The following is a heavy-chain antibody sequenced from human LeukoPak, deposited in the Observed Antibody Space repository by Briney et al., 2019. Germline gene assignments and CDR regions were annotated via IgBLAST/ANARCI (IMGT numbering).Heavy chain of an antibody. CDR2: IYTSGST. D-gene: IGHD3-3*01. V-gene: IGHV4-61*02. CDR1: GVSISSGSYY. CDR3: ARGSGRSITIFGVVTGYNWFDP. J-gene: IGHJ5*02. Sequence: SETLSLTCTVSGVSISSGSYYWSWIRQPAGQGLEWIGRIYTSGSTNYNPSLKTRVTITVDTSKNQFFLKLSSVTAADTAVYYCARGSGRSITIFGVVTGYNWFDPWGQGTLVTVSS.